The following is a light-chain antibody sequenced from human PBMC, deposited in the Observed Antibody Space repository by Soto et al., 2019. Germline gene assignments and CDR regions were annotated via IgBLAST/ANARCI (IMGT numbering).Light chain of an antibody. Sequence: EIVLTQSPGTLSLSPGERATLSCRASQSVSNNYLAWYQQRPGQPPRLLIYDASYRATGVPLRFSGSGSGTEFTLTISSLESGDSAIYYCQQRSDWPPITFGQGTRLE. CDR3: QQRSDWPPIT. CDR2: DAS. CDR1: QSVSNNY. J-gene: IGKJ5*01. V-gene: IGKV3D-20*02.